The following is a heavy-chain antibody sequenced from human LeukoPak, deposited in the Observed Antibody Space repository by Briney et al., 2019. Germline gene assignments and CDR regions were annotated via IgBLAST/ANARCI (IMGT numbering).Heavy chain of an antibody. CDR3: ARGRHYYDSSDYYYEGDAFDI. J-gene: IGHJ3*02. CDR2: INPSGGST. V-gene: IGHV1-46*01. CDR1: GDTFTSYY. D-gene: IGHD3-22*01. Sequence: ASVKVSCTASGDTFTSYYMHWVRQAPGQGLEWMGIINPSGGSTNYAQKFQGRVTMTRDMSTSTVYMELSSLRSEDTAVYYCARGRHYYDSSDYYYEGDAFDIWGQGTMVTVSS.